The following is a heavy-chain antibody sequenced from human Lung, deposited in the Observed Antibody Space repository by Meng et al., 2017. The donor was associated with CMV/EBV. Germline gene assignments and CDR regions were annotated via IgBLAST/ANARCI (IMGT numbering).Heavy chain of an antibody. D-gene: IGHD3-3*01. Sequence: SETLSLXXAVYGGSFSGYYWSWIRQPPGKGLEWIGEINHSGSTNYNPSLKSRVTISVDTSKNQFSLKLSSVTAADTAVYYCARRRTIFRVVIDYGMDVWGQGXTVTVSS. CDR2: INHSGST. J-gene: IGHJ6*02. CDR3: ARRRTIFRVVIDYGMDV. V-gene: IGHV4-34*01. CDR1: GGSFSGYY.